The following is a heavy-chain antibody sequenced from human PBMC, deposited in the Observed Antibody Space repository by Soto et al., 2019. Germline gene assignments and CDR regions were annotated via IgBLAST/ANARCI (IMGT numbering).Heavy chain of an antibody. J-gene: IGHJ4*02. Sequence: GGSLRLSCAASGSTFVDYAMHWVRQVPGKGLEWVSSISWNSGSIGYADSVKGRFTISRDNAKNSLYLQMNSLRPEDTALYYCARATFRGDYRFLNYWGQGTLVTVSS. CDR2: ISWNSGSI. D-gene: IGHD4-17*01. CDR1: GSTFVDYA. CDR3: ARATFRGDYRFLNY. V-gene: IGHV3-9*01.